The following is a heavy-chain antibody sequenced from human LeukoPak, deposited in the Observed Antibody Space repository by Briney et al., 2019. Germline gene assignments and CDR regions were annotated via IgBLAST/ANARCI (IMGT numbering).Heavy chain of an antibody. Sequence: PGGSLRLSCAASGFTFSSYEMNWVRQAPGKGLEWVSGINWNGGSTGYADSVKGRFTISRDNAKNSLYLQMNSLRAEDTALYYGARSLAAAGPYKYYFDYWGQGTLVTVSS. CDR3: ARSLAAAGPYKYYFDY. D-gene: IGHD6-13*01. J-gene: IGHJ4*02. CDR1: GFTFSSYE. V-gene: IGHV3-20*04. CDR2: INWNGGST.